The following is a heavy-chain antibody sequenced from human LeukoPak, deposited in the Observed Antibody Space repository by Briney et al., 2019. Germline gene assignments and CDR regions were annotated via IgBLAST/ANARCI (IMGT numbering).Heavy chain of an antibody. D-gene: IGHD3-3*01. V-gene: IGHV3-48*01. Sequence: TGGSLRLSCAASGFTFDTYNFNWVRQAPGKGLEWVSYISDSSTTIYYADSVKGRFTISRDNAKNSLYLQMNSLRAEDTAVYYCARDRGGAYDFWSGYYAGYFDYWGQGTLVPVSS. CDR1: GFTFDTYN. J-gene: IGHJ4*02. CDR3: ARDRGGAYDFWSGYYAGYFDY. CDR2: ISDSSTTI.